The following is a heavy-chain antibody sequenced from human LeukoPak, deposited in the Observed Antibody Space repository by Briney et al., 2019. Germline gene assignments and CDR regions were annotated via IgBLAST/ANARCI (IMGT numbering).Heavy chain of an antibody. D-gene: IGHD6-19*01. V-gene: IGHV3-21*04. J-gene: IGHJ4*02. Sequence: GGSLRLSCAASGFTFSSYSMNWVRQAPGKGLEWVSSISSSGSTIYYADPVKGRFTISRDNAKNSLYLQMNSLRAEDTAVYYCARRSGWFDYWGQGTLVTVSS. CDR1: GFTFSSYS. CDR3: ARRSGWFDY. CDR2: ISSSGSTI.